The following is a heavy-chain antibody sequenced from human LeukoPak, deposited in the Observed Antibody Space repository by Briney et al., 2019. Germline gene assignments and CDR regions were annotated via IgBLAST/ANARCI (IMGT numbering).Heavy chain of an antibody. V-gene: IGHV3-48*04. J-gene: IGHJ4*02. CDR3: ARGGDFSYGANFDY. Sequence: GGSLRLSCAASGFTFSSYAMSWVRQAPGKGLEWVSYISSSGSTIYYADSVKGRFTISRDNAKNAPYLQMNSLRAEDTAVYYCARGGDFSYGANFDYWGQGTLVTVSS. CDR1: GFTFSSYA. D-gene: IGHD5-18*01. CDR2: ISSSGSTI.